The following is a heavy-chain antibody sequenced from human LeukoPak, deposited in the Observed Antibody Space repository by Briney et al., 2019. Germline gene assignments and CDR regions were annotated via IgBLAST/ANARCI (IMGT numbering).Heavy chain of an antibody. CDR2: INSDGSST. CDR3: ARGPTGTYGELFDY. D-gene: IGHD1-1*01. J-gene: IGHJ4*02. Sequence: GGSLRLSCAASGFMFSSYAMNWVRQAPGKGLVWVSRINSDGSSTSYADSVKGRFTISRDNAKNTLYLQMNSLRAEDTAVYYCARGPTGTYGELFDYWGQGTLVTVSS. CDR1: GFMFSSYA. V-gene: IGHV3-74*01.